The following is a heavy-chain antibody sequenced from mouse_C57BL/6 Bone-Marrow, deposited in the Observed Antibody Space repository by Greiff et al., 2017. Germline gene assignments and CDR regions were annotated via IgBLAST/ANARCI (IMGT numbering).Heavy chain of an antibody. D-gene: IGHD1-1*01. CDR1: GIDFSRYW. Sequence: EVHLVESGGGLVQPGGSLKLSCAASGIDFSRYWMSWVRRAPGKGLEWIGEINPDSSTINYAPSLKDKFIISRDNAKNTLYLQMSKVRSEDTALYYCARPNYYGSSYLWYFDVWGTGTTVTVSS. V-gene: IGHV4-1*01. J-gene: IGHJ1*03. CDR2: INPDSSTI. CDR3: ARPNYYGSSYLWYFDV.